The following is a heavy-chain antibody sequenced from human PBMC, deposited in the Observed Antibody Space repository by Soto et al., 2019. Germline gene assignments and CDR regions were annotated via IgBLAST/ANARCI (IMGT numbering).Heavy chain of an antibody. CDR3: ARDVIAAAGTAG. D-gene: IGHD6-13*01. V-gene: IGHV1-69*12. J-gene: IGHJ4*02. Sequence: QVQLVQSGAEVKKPGSSVNVSCKASGGTFSSYAISWVRQAPGQWLEWMGGIIPIFGTANYAQKFQGRVTITADESTSTADRELSRLISEDTAVYYCARDVIAAAGTAGWGQGPLVSVSS. CDR2: IIPIFGTA. CDR1: GGTFSSYA.